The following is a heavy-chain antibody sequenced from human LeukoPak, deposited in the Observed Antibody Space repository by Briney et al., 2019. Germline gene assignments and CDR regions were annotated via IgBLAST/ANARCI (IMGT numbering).Heavy chain of an antibody. CDR3: AKGIFGVVITLDY. Sequence: GGSLRLSCAASGFTFSSYAMSWVRQAPGKGLEWVSAISGSGGSTYYADSVKGRFTISRDNSKYTLYLQMNSLRAEDTAVYYCAKGIFGVVITLDYWGQGTLVTVSS. CDR2: ISGSGGST. CDR1: GFTFSSYA. V-gene: IGHV3-23*01. D-gene: IGHD3-3*01. J-gene: IGHJ4*02.